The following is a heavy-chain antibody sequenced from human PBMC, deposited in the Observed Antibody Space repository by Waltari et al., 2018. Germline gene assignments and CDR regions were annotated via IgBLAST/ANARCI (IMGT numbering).Heavy chain of an antibody. Sequence: SVQPGGSLRLSCTASGFAFSNYAMNWVRQAPGKGLEWVSGISGTGRSTYYADSVKGRFTISRDNSKNTLHLQMNSLRAEDTAIYYCAKLEAESITLTCFDQWGQGTLVTVSS. J-gene: IGHJ4*02. CDR2: ISGTGRST. D-gene: IGHD3-16*01. V-gene: IGHV3-23*01. CDR3: AKLEAESITLTCFDQ. CDR1: GFAFSNYA.